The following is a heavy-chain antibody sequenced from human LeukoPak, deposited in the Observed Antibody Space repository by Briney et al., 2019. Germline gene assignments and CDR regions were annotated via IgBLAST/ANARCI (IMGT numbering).Heavy chain of an antibody. D-gene: IGHD3-9*01. V-gene: IGHV4-34*01. CDR1: GGSFSGYY. CDR3: ARVANGKYYDILTGYYRSPGWFDP. J-gene: IGHJ5*02. CDR2: INHSGST. Sequence: SETLSLTCAVYGGSFSGYYWSWIRQPPGKGLEWIGEINHSGSTNYNPSLKSRVTISVDTSKNQFSLKLSSVTAADTAVYYCARVANGKYYDILTGYYRSPGWFDPWGQGTLVTVSS.